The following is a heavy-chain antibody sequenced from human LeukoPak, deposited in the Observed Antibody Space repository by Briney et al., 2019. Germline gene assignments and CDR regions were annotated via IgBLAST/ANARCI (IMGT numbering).Heavy chain of an antibody. D-gene: IGHD3-10*01. CDR1: GFTFSSAW. CDR3: TTRQELLYLDY. V-gene: IGHV3-15*01. J-gene: IGHJ4*02. Sequence: PGGSLRLSCAASGFTFSSAWMSWVRQAPGKGLEWVGRIKSKTDGGTTDYAAPVKGRFTISRDDSKNTLYLQMNSLKTEDTAVYYCTTRQELLYLDYWGQGTLVTVSS. CDR2: IKSKTDGGTT.